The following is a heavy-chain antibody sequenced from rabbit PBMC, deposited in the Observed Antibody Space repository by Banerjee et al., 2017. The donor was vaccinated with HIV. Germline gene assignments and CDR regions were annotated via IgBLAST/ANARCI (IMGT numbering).Heavy chain of an antibody. D-gene: IGHD5-1*01. V-gene: IGHV1S45*01. CDR1: GFSFSSSYY. CDR2: IYTSSGST. CDR3: ARALFGDGGANL. J-gene: IGHJ6*01. Sequence: QEQLVESGGGLVQPEGSLTLTCTASGFSFSSSYYMCWVRQAPGKGLELIACIYTSSGSTCYASWVNGRFTISKTSSTTVTLQMTSLTAADTATYFCARALFGDGGANLWGPGTLVTVS.